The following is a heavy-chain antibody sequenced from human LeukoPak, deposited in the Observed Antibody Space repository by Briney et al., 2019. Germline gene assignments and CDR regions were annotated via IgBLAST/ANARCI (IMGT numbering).Heavy chain of an antibody. CDR2: ISSSGSTI. Sequence: PGGSLRLSCAASGFTFSSYEMNWVRQAPGKVLEWVSYISSSGSTICYADSVKGRFTISRDNAKNSLYLQMNSLRAEDTAVYYCARDRDLAAAGHDAFDIWGQGTMVTVSS. J-gene: IGHJ3*02. CDR3: ARDRDLAAAGHDAFDI. V-gene: IGHV3-48*03. CDR1: GFTFSSYE. D-gene: IGHD6-13*01.